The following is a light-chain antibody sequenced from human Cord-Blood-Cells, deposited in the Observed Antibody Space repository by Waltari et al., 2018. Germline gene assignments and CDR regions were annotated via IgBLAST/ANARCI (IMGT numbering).Light chain of an antibody. Sequence: SSALTHPSSVSVSPGQTARLTCPGDVLAKKYARWFQQKTGQAPVLVIYKDSERPSGIPERFSGSSSGTTVTLTISGAQVEDEADYYCYAAADNNWVFGGGTKLTVL. CDR3: YAAADNNWV. CDR1: VLAKKY. V-gene: IGLV3-27*01. J-gene: IGLJ3*02. CDR2: KDS.